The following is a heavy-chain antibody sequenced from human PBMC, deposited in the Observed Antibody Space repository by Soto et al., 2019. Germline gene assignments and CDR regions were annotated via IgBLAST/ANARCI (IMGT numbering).Heavy chain of an antibody. V-gene: IGHV4-31*03. Sequence: SEILSLTCTVSGGSISSGGYYWSWIRQHPGKGLEWIGYIYYSGSTYYNPSLKSRVTISVDTSKDQFSLKLSSVTAADTAVYYCARVRYYDILTGYYVGASRLWFDPWGQGTLVTVSS. D-gene: IGHD3-9*01. CDR2: IYYSGST. CDR1: GGSISSGGYY. CDR3: ARVRYYDILTGYYVGASRLWFDP. J-gene: IGHJ5*02.